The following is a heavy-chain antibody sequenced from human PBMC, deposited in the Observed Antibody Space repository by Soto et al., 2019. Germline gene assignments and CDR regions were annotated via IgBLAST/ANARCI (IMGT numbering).Heavy chain of an antibody. CDR2: IITILGIA. V-gene: IGHV1-69*08. CDR1: GGTFSSYT. Sequence: QVQLVQSGAEVKKPGSSVKVSCKASGGTFSSYTISWVRQAPGQGLEWMGRIITILGIANYAQKFQGRVTITADKSTSTAYRELSSVRSVDAAVYYWARDPDSSGWYVPRYWGQGTLVTVSS. J-gene: IGHJ4*02. CDR3: ARDPDSSGWYVPRY. D-gene: IGHD6-19*01.